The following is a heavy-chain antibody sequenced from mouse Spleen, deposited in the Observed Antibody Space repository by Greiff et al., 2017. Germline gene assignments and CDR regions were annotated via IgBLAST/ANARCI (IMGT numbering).Heavy chain of an antibody. Sequence: QVQLKESGAELVRPGASVTLSCKAWGYNFTDYEMHWGKQTPVHGLEWVGAIDSENGGTAYNQKFKDKAILTADKSSNTTYMQLRSLTSEDSVVYYCTRGITNWDTNWGQGTTLTVSS. CDR1: GYNFTDYE. D-gene: IGHD4-1*01. V-gene: IGHV1-15*01. CDR3: TRGITNWDTN. CDR2: IDSENGGT. J-gene: IGHJ2*01.